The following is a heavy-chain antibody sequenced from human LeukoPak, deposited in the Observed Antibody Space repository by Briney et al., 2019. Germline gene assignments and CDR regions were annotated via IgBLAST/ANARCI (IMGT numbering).Heavy chain of an antibody. CDR2: IYNSGST. Sequence: SETLSLTCAVYGGSFCGFYWGWIRQPPGRGRGWGGSIYNSGSTYSNTSPKSRVTVSVETPKNQCSLKLSSVTAADTAVFYCARGRGEGRGISMVRGVRAPPYNGFDPWGHGTLVTVSS. CDR3: ARGRGEGRGISMVRGVRAPPYNGFDP. D-gene: IGHD3-10*01. J-gene: IGHJ5*02. CDR1: GGSFCGFY. V-gene: IGHV4-34*01.